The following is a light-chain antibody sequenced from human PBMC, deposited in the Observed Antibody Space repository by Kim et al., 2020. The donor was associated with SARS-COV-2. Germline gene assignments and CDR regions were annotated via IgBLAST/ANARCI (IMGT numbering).Light chain of an antibody. CDR3: QQYNTYSGT. CDR2: SAS. CDR1: QSISNW. V-gene: IGKV1-5*01. Sequence: ASVGDRVTSTCRASQSISNWLAWYQQKPGKAPNRLIYSASNLQSGVPSRFSGSGSGTEFTLTSSSLQPDDFATYYCQQYNTYSGTFGQGTKVEIK. J-gene: IGKJ1*01.